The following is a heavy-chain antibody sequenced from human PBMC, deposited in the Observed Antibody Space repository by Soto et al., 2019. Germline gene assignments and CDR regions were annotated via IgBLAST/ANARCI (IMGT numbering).Heavy chain of an antibody. Sequence: ASVKVSCKASGYTLTNYAISWARQAPGQGPEWMGWINTYNGNSNYAQKFQGRVTMTTDTSTNTAYMELRSLTSDDTAVYYCARDCTGGSCFFIYWGQGTLVTVSS. V-gene: IGHV1-18*01. CDR1: GYTLTNYA. J-gene: IGHJ4*02. D-gene: IGHD2-15*01. CDR2: INTYNGNS. CDR3: ARDCTGGSCFFIY.